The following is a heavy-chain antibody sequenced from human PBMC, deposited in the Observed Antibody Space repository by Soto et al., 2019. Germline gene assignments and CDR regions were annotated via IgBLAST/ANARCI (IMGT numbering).Heavy chain of an antibody. V-gene: IGHV4-59*08. CDR3: ARSGGSTSYFFDY. CDR2: IYYSGST. CDR1: GGSISRFY. D-gene: IGHD2-2*01. Sequence: SEPMSLTCTVAGGSISRFYWSWIRQTPGKGLEWIGYIYYSGSTNYNPSLKSRVTISVDTSKNQFSLKLSSVTAADTAVYYCARSGGSTSYFFDYWGQGTLVTVSS. J-gene: IGHJ4*02.